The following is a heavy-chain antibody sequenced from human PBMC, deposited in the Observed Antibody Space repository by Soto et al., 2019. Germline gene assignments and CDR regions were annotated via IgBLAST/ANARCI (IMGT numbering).Heavy chain of an antibody. V-gene: IGHV4-31*03. D-gene: IGHD5-18*01. CDR1: GVSSNSGGYY. CDR2: IHYSGST. CDR3: ARGLVGGYTSANDN. J-gene: IGHJ4*02. Sequence: QVQLQESGPGLVKPSRTLSLTCTVSGVSSNSGGYYWTWIRHRPGKGLELIAYIHYSGSTYYNPSLKSRLTVALDTSKHVFSLNLESVTAADTAVYFCARGLVGGYTSANDNWGQGTLVTVYS.